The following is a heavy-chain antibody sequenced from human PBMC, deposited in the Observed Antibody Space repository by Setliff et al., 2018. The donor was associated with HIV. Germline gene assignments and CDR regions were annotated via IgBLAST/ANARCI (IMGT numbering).Heavy chain of an antibody. Sequence: PGGSLSLSCAASGFTFSSYSMNWVRQAPGKGLEWVSYISSSSSYTHYADSVKGRFTISRDNAKNSLYLQMNSLRAEDTAVYYCARDSYYYDSSGYYPPGYWGQGTLVTVSS. CDR1: GFTFSSYS. CDR2: ISSSSSYT. V-gene: IGHV3-21*01. CDR3: ARDSYYYDSSGYYPPGY. D-gene: IGHD3-22*01. J-gene: IGHJ4*02.